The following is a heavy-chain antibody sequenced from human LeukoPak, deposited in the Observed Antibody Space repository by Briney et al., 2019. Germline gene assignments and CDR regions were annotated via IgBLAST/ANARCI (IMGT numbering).Heavy chain of an antibody. J-gene: IGHJ4*02. V-gene: IGHV3-30-3*01. Sequence: QPGGSLRLSCAASGFTFSSYAMHWVRQAPGKGLEWVAVISYDGSNKYYADSVKGRFTISRDNSKNTLYLQMNSLRAEDTAVYYCAKDRPYNGGVYRYGGQGPLVTVS. CDR3: AKDRPYNGGVYRY. CDR2: ISYDGSNK. CDR1: GFTFSSYA. D-gene: IGHD2-8*02.